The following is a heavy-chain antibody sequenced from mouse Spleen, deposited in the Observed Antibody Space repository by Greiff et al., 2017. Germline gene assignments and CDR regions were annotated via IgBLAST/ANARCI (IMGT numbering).Heavy chain of an antibody. CDR1: GYTFTDHT. D-gene: IGHD2-1*01. J-gene: IGHJ1*01. Sequence: VKLQESDAELVKPGASVKISCKVSGYTFTDHTIHWMKQRPEQGLKWIGYIYPRDGSTKYNEKFKGKATLTADKSSSTAYMQLNSLTSEDSAVYCCARSLYGNYWYFDVWGAGTTVTVSS. CDR2: IYPRDGST. CDR3: ARSLYGNYWYFDV. V-gene: IGHV1-78*01.